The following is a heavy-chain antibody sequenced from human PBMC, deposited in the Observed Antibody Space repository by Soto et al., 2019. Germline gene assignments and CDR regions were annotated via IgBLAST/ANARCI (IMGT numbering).Heavy chain of an antibody. CDR3: ARSWRVVVITTSPFGMDV. Sequence: QVQLQESGPGLVKPSQTLSLTCTVSGGSISSGGYYWSWIRQHPGKGLEWIGYIYYSGSTYYNPSLKSRVTKSVDTSKNQFSLKLSSVTAADTAVYYCARSWRVVVITTSPFGMDVWGQGTTVTVSS. J-gene: IGHJ6*02. D-gene: IGHD3-22*01. V-gene: IGHV4-31*03. CDR1: GGSISSGGYY. CDR2: IYYSGST.